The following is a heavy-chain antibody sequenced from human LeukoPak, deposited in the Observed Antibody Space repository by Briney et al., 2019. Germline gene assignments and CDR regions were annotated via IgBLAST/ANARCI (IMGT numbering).Heavy chain of an antibody. CDR1: GGSISSGGYS. CDR2: IYQNGNT. J-gene: IGHJ4*02. V-gene: IGHV4-30-2*01. CDR3: DRGGIAAAASGIDY. D-gene: IGHD6-13*01. Sequence: PSETLSLTCAVSGGSISSGGYSWSWIRQPPGKGLEWIGYIYQNGNTYYNPSLKSRVTISVDRSKNQFSLNLSSVTAADTAVYYCDRGGIAAAASGIDYWGQGTLVAVSS.